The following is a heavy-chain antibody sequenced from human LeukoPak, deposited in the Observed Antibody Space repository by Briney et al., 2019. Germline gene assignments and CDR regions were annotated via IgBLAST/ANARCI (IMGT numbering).Heavy chain of an antibody. D-gene: IGHD6-6*01. CDR1: GDTFTGYY. J-gene: IGHJ4*02. V-gene: IGHV1-2*02. CDR2: INPNSGGT. Sequence: GASVKVSCKASGDTFTGYYMHWGRQAPGQGLEWMGWINPNSGGTNYAQKFQGRVTMTRDTSISTAYMELSRLRSDDTAVYYCARDLTARYFDYWGQGTLVTVSS. CDR3: ARDLTARYFDY.